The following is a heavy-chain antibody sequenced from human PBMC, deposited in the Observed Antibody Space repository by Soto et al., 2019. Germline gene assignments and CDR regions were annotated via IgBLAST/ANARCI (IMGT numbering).Heavy chain of an antibody. Sequence: QVQLVQSGAEVKKPGASVKVSCKASGYTFTGYYIHWVRQAPGQGLEWMGWIIPGSGGTKYAQKFQGRVTVTGDTSTSTVYMELSRLTSDDTAVYYCVRSNYDSSGLYLAGWFDPWGHGTLVTVSS. D-gene: IGHD3-22*01. V-gene: IGHV1-2*02. CDR3: VRSNYDSSGLYLAGWFDP. J-gene: IGHJ5*02. CDR1: GYTFTGYY. CDR2: IIPGSGGT.